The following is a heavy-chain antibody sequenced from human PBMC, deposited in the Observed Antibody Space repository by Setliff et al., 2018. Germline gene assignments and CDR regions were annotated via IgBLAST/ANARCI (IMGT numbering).Heavy chain of an antibody. J-gene: IGHJ3*02. CDR2: INHSGST. V-gene: IGHV4-34*01. CDR1: GGSFSGYY. Sequence: SETLSLTCAVYGGSFSGYYWSWIRQPPGKGLEWIGEINHSGSTNYNPSLKSRVTISVDTSKNQFSLKLSSVTAADTAVYYCARRPRYSYGNNAFDIWGQGTMVTVSS. CDR3: ARRPRYSYGNNAFDI. D-gene: IGHD5-18*01.